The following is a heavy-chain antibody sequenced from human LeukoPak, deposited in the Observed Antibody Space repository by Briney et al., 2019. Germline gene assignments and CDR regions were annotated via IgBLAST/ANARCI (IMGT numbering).Heavy chain of an antibody. CDR2: IRYDGSNK. CDR1: GFTFSSYG. J-gene: IGHJ3*02. D-gene: IGHD3-22*01. Sequence: GGSLRLSCAASGFTFSSYGMHWVRQAPGKGLEWVAFIRYDGSNKYYADSVKGRFTISRDNSKNTLYLQMNSLRAEDTAVYYCAKFHYYDSSGYYYADAFDIWGQGTMVTVSS. CDR3: AKFHYYDSSGYYYADAFDI. V-gene: IGHV3-30*02.